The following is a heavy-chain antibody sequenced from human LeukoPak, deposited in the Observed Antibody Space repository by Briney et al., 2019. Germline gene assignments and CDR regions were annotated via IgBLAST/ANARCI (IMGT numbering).Heavy chain of an antibody. V-gene: IGHV3-74*01. CDR1: GFTFSSYW. CDR2: INSDGSST. D-gene: IGHD4-11*01. CDR3: ASLQTDPTVVNGF. J-gene: IGHJ4*02. Sequence: GGSLRLSCAASGFTFSSYWMHWVRQAPGKGLVWVSRINSDGSSTSYADSVKGRFTASRASAKNSLDLQMNSLRAEDTAVYYCASLQTDPTVVNGFWGQGTLVTVSS.